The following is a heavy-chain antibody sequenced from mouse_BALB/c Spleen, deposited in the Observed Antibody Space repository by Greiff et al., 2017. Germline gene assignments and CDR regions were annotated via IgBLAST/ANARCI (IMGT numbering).Heavy chain of an antibody. V-gene: IGHV1-80*01. J-gene: IGHJ3*01. Sequence: VKLVESGAELVRPGSSVKISCKASGYAFSSYWMNWVKQRPGQGLEWIGQLYPGDGDTNYNGKFKGKATLTADKSSSTAYMQLSSLTSEDSAVYFCYSNYAYWGQGTLVTVSA. CDR1: GYAFSSYW. CDR2: LYPGDGDT. CDR3: YSNYAY. D-gene: IGHD2-5*01.